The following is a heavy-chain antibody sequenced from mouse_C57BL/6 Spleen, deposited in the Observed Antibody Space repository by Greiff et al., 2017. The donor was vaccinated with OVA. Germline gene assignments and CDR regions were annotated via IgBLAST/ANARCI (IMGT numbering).Heavy chain of an antibody. D-gene: IGHD1-1*01. CDR3: AASYGSSYKYFDV. Sequence: QVQLQQPGAELVKPGASVKLSCKASGYTFTSYWMQWVKQRPGQGLEWIGEIDPSDSYTNYNQKFKGKATLTVDTSSSTAYMQLSSLTSEDAAVYYCAASYGSSYKYFDVWGTGTTVTVSS. V-gene: IGHV1-50*01. CDR1: GYTFTSYW. J-gene: IGHJ1*03. CDR2: IDPSDSYT.